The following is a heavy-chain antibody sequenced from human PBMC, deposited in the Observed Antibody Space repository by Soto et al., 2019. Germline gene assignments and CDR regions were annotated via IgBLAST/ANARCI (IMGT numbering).Heavy chain of an antibody. CDR2: ISGSGGGA. CDR3: ARDRSGAGSITIFGVATYPPSYGMDV. Sequence: PGGSLRLSCAASGFSFSSHVMSWVRQAPGKGLEWVSSISGSGGGAHYADSVKGRFIISRDNSKNTLDLQMNSLRAEDTAVYYCARDRSGAGSITIFGVATYPPSYGMDVWGQGTTVTVSS. J-gene: IGHJ6*02. CDR1: GFSFSSHV. V-gene: IGHV3-23*01. D-gene: IGHD3-3*01.